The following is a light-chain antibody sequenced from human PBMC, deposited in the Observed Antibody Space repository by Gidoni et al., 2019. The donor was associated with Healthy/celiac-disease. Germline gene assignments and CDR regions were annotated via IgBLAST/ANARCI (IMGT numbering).Light chain of an antibody. CDR3: QQYNNWPPWT. V-gene: IGKV3-15*01. CDR1: QSVSSN. CDR2: GAS. J-gene: IGKJ1*01. Sequence: EIVMTQPPATLSVSPGERATPSRRASQSVSSNLAWYQQKPGQAPRLLIYGASTRATGIPARFSGRGSGTEFTLTISSLQSEDCAVYFCQQYNNWPPWTFGQGTKGGNQT.